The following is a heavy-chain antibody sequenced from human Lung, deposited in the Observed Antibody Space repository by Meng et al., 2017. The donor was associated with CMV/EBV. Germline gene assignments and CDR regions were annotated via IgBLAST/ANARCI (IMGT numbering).Heavy chain of an antibody. Sequence: EVQLFQLGGGWEQPGGSLRLSFEASGFTFSTYSMTWVRQAPGKGLEWVSGINESGDRTYHADSVKGRFTISRDNSKNTLYLQMNSLRVEDTAIYYCVNRAWMDFWGQGNLVTVSS. J-gene: IGHJ4*02. V-gene: IGHV3-23*01. D-gene: IGHD3/OR15-3a*01. CDR1: GFTFSTYS. CDR2: INESGDRT. CDR3: VNRAWMDF.